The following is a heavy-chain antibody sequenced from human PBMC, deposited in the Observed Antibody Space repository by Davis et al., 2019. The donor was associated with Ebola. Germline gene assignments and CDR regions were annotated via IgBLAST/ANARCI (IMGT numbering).Heavy chain of an antibody. Sequence: GESLKISCAASGFTSSSYWMHWVRQAPGKGLVWVSRINSDGSSTSYADSVKGRFTISRDNAKNTLYLQMNSLRAEDTAVYYCARDSDDYSFDYWGQGTLVTVSS. V-gene: IGHV3-74*01. CDR2: INSDGSST. J-gene: IGHJ4*02. D-gene: IGHD4-11*01. CDR3: ARDSDDYSFDY. CDR1: GFTSSSYW.